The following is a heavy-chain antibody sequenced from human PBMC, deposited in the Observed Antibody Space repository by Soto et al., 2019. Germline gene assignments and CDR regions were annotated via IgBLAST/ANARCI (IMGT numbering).Heavy chain of an antibody. J-gene: IGHJ6*02. D-gene: IGHD3-3*01. CDR2: IIPIFGTA. Sequence: SVKVSCKASGGTFSSYAISWVRQAPGQGLEWMGGIIPIFGTANYAQKFQGRVTITADESTSTAYMELSSLRSEDTAVYYCARDPRIKIFGVVTLVGMDVWGQGTTVTVSS. CDR3: ARDPRIKIFGVVTLVGMDV. CDR1: GGTFSSYA. V-gene: IGHV1-69*13.